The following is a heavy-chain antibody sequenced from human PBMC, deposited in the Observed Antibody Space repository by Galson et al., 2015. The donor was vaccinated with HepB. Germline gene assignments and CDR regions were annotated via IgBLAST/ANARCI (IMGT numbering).Heavy chain of an antibody. J-gene: IGHJ6*03. V-gene: IGHV3-23*01. CDR1: GFTFSSYA. CDR3: AKDSKRYCSSTSCSNYMDV. D-gene: IGHD2-2*01. Sequence: SLRLSCAASGFTFSSYAMSWVRQAPGKGLEWVSAISGSGGSTYYADSVKGRFTISRDNSKNTLYLQMNSLRAEDTAVYYCAKDSKRYCSSTSCSNYMDVWGKGTTVTVSS. CDR2: ISGSGGST.